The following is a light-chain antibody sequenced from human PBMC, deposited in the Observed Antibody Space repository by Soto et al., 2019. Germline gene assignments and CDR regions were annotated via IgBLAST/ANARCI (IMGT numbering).Light chain of an antibody. J-gene: IGLJ7*01. V-gene: IGLV2-14*01. CDR3: SSYTSSSTLAV. CDR1: SSDVGGYNY. CDR2: DVS. Sequence: QSALTQPASVSGSPGQSITISCTGTSSDVGGYNYVSWYQQHPGKAPKLMIYDVSNRPSGVPNRFSGSKSGNTASLTISGLQAEDEADYYCSSYTSSSTLAVFGGGTQLTVL.